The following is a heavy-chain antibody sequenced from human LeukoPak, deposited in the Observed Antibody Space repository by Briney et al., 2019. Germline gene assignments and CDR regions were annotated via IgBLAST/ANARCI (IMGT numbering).Heavy chain of an antibody. V-gene: IGHV3-30*18. CDR2: ISYDGSNK. D-gene: IGHD6-13*01. Sequence: PGRSLRLSCAASGFTFSSYGMHWVRQAPGKGLEWVAVISYDGSNKYYADSVKGRFTISRDNSKNTLYLQMNSLRAEDTAVYYCAKDGRAAASYYFDYWGQGTLVTVSS. CDR1: GFTFSSYG. CDR3: AKDGRAAASYYFDY. J-gene: IGHJ4*02.